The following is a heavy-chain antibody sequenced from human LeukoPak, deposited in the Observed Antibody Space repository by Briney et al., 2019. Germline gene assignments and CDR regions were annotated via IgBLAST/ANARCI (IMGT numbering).Heavy chain of an antibody. V-gene: IGHV3-33*06. D-gene: IGHD3-3*01. CDR3: AKDQASGYVLWSGLDY. CDR1: GFTFSDHG. CDR2: IWNDGTNK. J-gene: IGHJ4*02. Sequence: GTSLRLSCAASGFTFSDHGMHWVRQAPGKGLEWVAVIWNDGTNKYSTDSVKGRFTISRDNFQNMLYLDMNSLRAEDTAVYYCAKDQASGYVLWSGLDYWGQGTLVTVSS.